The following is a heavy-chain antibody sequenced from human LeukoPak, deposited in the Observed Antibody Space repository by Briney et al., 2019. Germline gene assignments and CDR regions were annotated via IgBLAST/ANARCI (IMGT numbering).Heavy chain of an antibody. CDR1: GFTFDDYG. V-gene: IGHV3-20*01. J-gene: IGHJ3*02. CDR2: INWNGGST. D-gene: IGHD6-19*01. Sequence: GGSLRLSCAASGFTFDDYGMSWVRQAPGKGLEWVSGINWNGGSTGYADSVKGRFTISRDNAKNSLYLQMNSLRADDTALYHCARSSYSSGFNDAFDIWGQGTMVTVSS. CDR3: ARSSYSSGFNDAFDI.